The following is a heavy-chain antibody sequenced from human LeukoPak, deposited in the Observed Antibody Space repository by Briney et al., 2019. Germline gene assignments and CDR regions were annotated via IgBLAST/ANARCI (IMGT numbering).Heavy chain of an antibody. D-gene: IGHD3-22*01. J-gene: IGHJ4*02. V-gene: IGHV3-48*01. Sequence: GGSLRLSCAASGFTFSSYSMNWVRQAPGKGLEWGSYISGSSSTIYYADSVEGRFTISRDNGKNTLYLQMNSLRAEDTAVYYCARGPTYYDSSGQVPFDYWGQGTLVTVSS. CDR3: ARGPTYYDSSGQVPFDY. CDR1: GFTFSSYS. CDR2: ISGSSSTI.